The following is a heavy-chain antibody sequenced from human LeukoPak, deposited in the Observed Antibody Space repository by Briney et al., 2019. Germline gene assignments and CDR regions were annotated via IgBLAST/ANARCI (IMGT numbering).Heavy chain of an antibody. CDR2: IYYSGST. D-gene: IGHD3-10*01. CDR3: ARDKSAGADTGSSFYY. J-gene: IGHJ4*02. CDR1: GGSISSGGYY. V-gene: IGHV4-31*03. Sequence: SETLSLTCTVSGGSISSGGYYWSWIRQHPGKGLEWIGYIYYSGSTYYNPSLKSRVTISVDTSKNQFSLKLSSVTAADTAVYYCARDKSAGADTGSSFYYWGQGALVTVSS.